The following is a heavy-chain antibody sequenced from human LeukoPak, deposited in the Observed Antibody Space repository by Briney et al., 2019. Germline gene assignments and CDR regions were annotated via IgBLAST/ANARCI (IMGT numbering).Heavy chain of an antibody. J-gene: IGHJ3*02. D-gene: IGHD2-15*01. V-gene: IGHV3-30*18. CDR2: ISYDGSNK. CDR3: AKAMGIYCSGGSCYYPDAFDI. CDR1: GFTFSSYG. Sequence: GGSLRRSCAASGFTFSSYGMHWVRQAPGKGLEWVAVISYDGSNKYYADSVKGRFTISRDNSKNTLYLQMNSLRAEDTAVYYCAKAMGIYCSGGSCYYPDAFDIWGQGTMVTVSS.